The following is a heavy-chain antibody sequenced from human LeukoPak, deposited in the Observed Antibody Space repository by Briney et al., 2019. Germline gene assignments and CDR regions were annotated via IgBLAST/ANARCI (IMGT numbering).Heavy chain of an antibody. CDR2: MNPNTGNT. J-gene: IGHJ4*02. CDR3: VKIGDSGSFPN. Sequence: WASVKVSCKASGYTFTSYDINWVRQATGQGLEWMGWMNPNTGNTGYAQRFQGRVTMTRSTSITTAYMELTSLTSEGTAVYYCVKIGDSGSFPNWGQGTLVTVSS. D-gene: IGHD1-26*01. V-gene: IGHV1-8*01. CDR1: GYTFTSYD.